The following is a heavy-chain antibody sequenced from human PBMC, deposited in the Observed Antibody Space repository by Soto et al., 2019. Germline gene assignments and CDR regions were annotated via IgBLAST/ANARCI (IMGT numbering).Heavy chain of an antibody. CDR3: ARDFYYGSGSYRLGNDY. CDR1: GYTFTSYY. J-gene: IGHJ4*02. V-gene: IGHV1-46*03. D-gene: IGHD3-10*01. CDR2: INPSGGST. Sequence: ASVKVSCKASGYTFTSYYMHWVRQAPGQGLEWMGIINPSGGSTSYAQKFQGRVTMTRDTSTSTVYMELSSLRSEDTAVYYCARDFYYGSGSYRLGNDYWGQGTLVTVSS.